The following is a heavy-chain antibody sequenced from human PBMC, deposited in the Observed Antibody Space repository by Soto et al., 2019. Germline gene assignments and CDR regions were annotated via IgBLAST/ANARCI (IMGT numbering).Heavy chain of an antibody. CDR3: ARSGGSGSYYNR. CDR2: IYYSGST. D-gene: IGHD3-10*01. CDR1: GGSISSYY. V-gene: IGHV4-59*01. Sequence: TSETLSLTCTVSGGSISSYYWSWIRQPPGKGLEWIGYIYYSGSTNYNPSLKSRVTISVDTSKNQFSLKLSSVTAADTAVYYCARSGGSGSYYNRWGQGTLVTVSS. J-gene: IGHJ4*02.